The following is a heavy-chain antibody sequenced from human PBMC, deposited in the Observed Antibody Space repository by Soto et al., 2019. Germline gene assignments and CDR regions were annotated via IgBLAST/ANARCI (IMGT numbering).Heavy chain of an antibody. CDR1: GGSVSSGSYY. CDR2: IYYSGST. CDR3: ARVGHLGQRSYWYFDL. V-gene: IGHV4-31*03. J-gene: IGHJ2*01. D-gene: IGHD3-16*01. Sequence: SETLSLTCTVSGGSVSSGSYYWSWIRQPPGKGLEWIGYIYYSGSTYYNPSLKSRVTISVDTSKNQFSLKLSSVTAADTAVYYRARVGHLGQRSYWYFDLWGRGTLVTVSS.